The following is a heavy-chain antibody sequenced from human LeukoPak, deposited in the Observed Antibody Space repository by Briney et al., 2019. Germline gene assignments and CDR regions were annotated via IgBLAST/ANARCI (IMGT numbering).Heavy chain of an antibody. Sequence: PSETLSLTCTVSGGSISSYYWSWIRQPPRQGLGWNGYVYYSGSTNYNPSLKSRVTISVATSKNQSSLNLSPVTAAATAVYYCAGTSGYSYGLYFDYWGQGTLVTVTA. CDR2: VYYSGST. CDR3: AGTSGYSYGLYFDY. V-gene: IGHV4-59*08. J-gene: IGHJ4*02. D-gene: IGHD5-18*01. CDR1: GGSISSYY.